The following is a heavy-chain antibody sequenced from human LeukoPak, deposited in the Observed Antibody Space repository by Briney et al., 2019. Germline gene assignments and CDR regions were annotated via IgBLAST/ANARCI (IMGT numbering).Heavy chain of an antibody. CDR2: IYSSGST. V-gene: IGHV4-39*07. CDR3: ASHYDILTGLAYFDY. CDR1: GGSISSRNYY. J-gene: IGHJ4*02. D-gene: IGHD3-9*01. Sequence: SETLSLTCTVSGGSISSRNYYWGWIRQTSGKGLEWIGSIYSSGSTYYNPSLKSPFTISVDTSKNQFSLKLSSVTAADTAIYYCASHYDILTGLAYFDYWGQGTLVTVSS.